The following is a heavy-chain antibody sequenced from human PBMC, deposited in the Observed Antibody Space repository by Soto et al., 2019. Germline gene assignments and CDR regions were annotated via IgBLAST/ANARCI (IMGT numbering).Heavy chain of an antibody. CDR2: IIPIIGPA. D-gene: IGHD3-22*01. Sequence: QVQLVQSGAEVKRPGSSVKLSCKASGGTFTYYGISWVRQAPGQGLEWMGGIIPIIGPATYAQKFQGRLTITADQSTSTAYTALSSLGAEDTALYYCARDLGTTIAGPPRRETYGWLDPWGPGTLVTVSS. V-gene: IGHV1-69*01. J-gene: IGHJ5*02. CDR1: GGTFTYYG. CDR3: ARDLGTTIAGPPRRETYGWLDP.